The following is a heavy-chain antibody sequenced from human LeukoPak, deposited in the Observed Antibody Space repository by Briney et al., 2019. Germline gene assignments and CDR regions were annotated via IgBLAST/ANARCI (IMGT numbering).Heavy chain of an antibody. CDR1: GFIVSRNY. Sequence: GGSLRLSCAASGFIVSRNYMGWVRQAPGKGLECVSALSSKYETYYADSVKGRFTISRDNSETTLYLQMNALRAEDTALYYCYGIHLGDSFDIWGRRTMVIVFS. V-gene: IGHV3-53*01. CDR2: LSSKYET. CDR3: YGIHLGDSFDI. D-gene: IGHD3-16*01. J-gene: IGHJ3*02.